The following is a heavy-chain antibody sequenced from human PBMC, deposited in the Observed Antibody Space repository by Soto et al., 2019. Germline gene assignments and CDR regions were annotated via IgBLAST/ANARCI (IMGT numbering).Heavy chain of an antibody. D-gene: IGHD6-13*01. V-gene: IGHV3-30*18. Sequence: QVQLEESGGGVVQPGRSLRLSCAASGFTISSYGMHWVRQAPGKGLEWVAVISYDGSNKYYADSVKGRFTISRDNSKNTLYLQMNSLRAEDTAVYYCAKENRLYSRSPDFDYWGQGTLVTVSS. J-gene: IGHJ4*02. CDR2: ISYDGSNK. CDR1: GFTISSYG. CDR3: AKENRLYSRSPDFDY.